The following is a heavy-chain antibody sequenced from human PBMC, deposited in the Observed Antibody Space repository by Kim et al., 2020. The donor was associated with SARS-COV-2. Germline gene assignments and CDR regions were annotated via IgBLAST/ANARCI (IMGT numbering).Heavy chain of an antibody. CDR1: GFTFSSYA. Sequence: GGSLRLSCAASGFTFSSYAMSWVRQAPGKGLEWVSVIYSGGSSTYYADSVKGRFTISRDNSKNTLYLQMNSLRAEDTAVYYCAKTGWEWLYPYDYFDYWGQGTLVTVSS. CDR2: IYSGGSST. J-gene: IGHJ4*02. CDR3: AKTGWEWLYPYDYFDY. V-gene: IGHV3-23*03. D-gene: IGHD3-3*01.